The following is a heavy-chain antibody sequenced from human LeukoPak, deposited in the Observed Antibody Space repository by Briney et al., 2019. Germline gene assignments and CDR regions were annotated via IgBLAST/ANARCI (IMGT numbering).Heavy chain of an antibody. D-gene: IGHD3-10*01. CDR3: ARDRSMVRGVMHYYYGMDV. V-gene: IGHV4-30-4*01. CDR1: GGSISSGDYS. Sequence: SQTLSLTCTVSGGSISSGDYSWSWLRQPPGKGLEWIGYIYYSGSTYYNPSLKSRVTISVDTSKNQFSLKLSSVTAADTAVYYCARDRSMVRGVMHYYYGMDVWGQGTTVTVSS. CDR2: IYYSGST. J-gene: IGHJ6*02.